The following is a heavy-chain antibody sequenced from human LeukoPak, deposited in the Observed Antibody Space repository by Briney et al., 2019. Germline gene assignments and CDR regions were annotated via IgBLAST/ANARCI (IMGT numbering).Heavy chain of an antibody. CDR1: GGSFSGYY. V-gene: IGHV4-34*01. D-gene: IGHD6-13*01. CDR3: ARDSDNSSSWTVFDY. CDR2: INHSGST. J-gene: IGHJ4*02. Sequence: SETLSLTCAVYGGSFSGYYWSWIRQPPGKGLEWIGEINHSGSTNYNPSLKSRVTISPDTSKNQFSLKLSSVTAADTAVYYCARDSDNSSSWTVFDYWGQGTLVTVSS.